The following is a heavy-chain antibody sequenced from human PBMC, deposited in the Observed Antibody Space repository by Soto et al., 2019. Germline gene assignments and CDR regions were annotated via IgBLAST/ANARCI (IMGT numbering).Heavy chain of an antibody. V-gene: IGHV1-69*12. CDR3: ATGGRGYSSAPRFYFQF. Sequence: QVQLVQYGAAVKKTGSSVKVTCKASGGTFSSNAVSWVRQAPGQGLEWMGGILPIFGTAHYAQKFQGRVPITANESTSTASMELSSLKSEDTPVYYCATGGRGYSSAPRFYFQFSGHGTLVTVSS. CDR2: ILPIFGTA. D-gene: IGHD5-18*01. CDR1: GGTFSSNA. J-gene: IGHJ4*01.